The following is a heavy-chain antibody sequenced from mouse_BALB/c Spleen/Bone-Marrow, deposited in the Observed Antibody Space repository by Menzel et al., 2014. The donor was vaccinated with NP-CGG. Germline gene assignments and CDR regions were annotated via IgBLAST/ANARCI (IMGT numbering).Heavy chain of an antibody. D-gene: IGHD1-1*01. CDR1: GYTFTSYW. J-gene: IGHJ2*01. CDR3: AREGDYGSRNYFDY. V-gene: IGHV1-74*01. CDR2: IHPYDSET. Sequence: VKLQESGAELVRPGASVKLSCKASGYTFTSYWMHWIKQRPGQSLEWIGTIHPYDSETHYNQKFKDKATLTVDKSSSTAYMQLCSLTSEDSAVYYCAREGDYGSRNYFDYWGQGTTLTVSS.